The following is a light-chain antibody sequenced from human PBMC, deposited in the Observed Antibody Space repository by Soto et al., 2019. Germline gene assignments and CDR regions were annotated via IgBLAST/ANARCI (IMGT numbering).Light chain of an antibody. CDR3: SSYAGSINFVI. CDR2: EVT. V-gene: IGLV2-8*01. J-gene: IGLJ2*01. CDR1: SSDVGGYNY. Sequence: QSALTQPPSASGSPGQSVTISCTGTSSDVGGYNYVSWYQQHPGKAPKVMIYEVTKRPSGVSDRFSGSKSGNTASLTVSGLQAEDEADYYCSSYAGSINFVIFGGGTKLTVL.